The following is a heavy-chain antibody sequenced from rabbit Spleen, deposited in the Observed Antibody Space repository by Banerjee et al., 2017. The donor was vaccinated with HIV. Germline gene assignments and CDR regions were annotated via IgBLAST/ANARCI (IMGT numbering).Heavy chain of an antibody. Sequence: QSLEESGGDLVKPGASLTLTCTASGFSFSSSYYICWVRQAPGKGLEWIACVCTDLGSTYYAGWAKGRFTISKTSSTTVTLQVTSLTAADTATYFCTIATMTMVITGFWGPGTLVTVS. J-gene: IGHJ3*01. CDR1: GFSFSSSYY. CDR2: VCTDLGST. CDR3: TIATMTMVITGF. D-gene: IGHD2-1*01. V-gene: IGHV1S40*01.